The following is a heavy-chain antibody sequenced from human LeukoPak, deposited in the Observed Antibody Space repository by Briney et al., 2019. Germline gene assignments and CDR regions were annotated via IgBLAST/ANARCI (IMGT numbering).Heavy chain of an antibody. Sequence: ASVKVSCKASGYSFTGFYIHWVRQAPGQGLEWMGIINPSGGSTSYAQKFQGRVTMTRDMSTSTVYMELSSLRSEDTAVYCCVSSGWPRIGDYFDYWGQGTLVTVSS. V-gene: IGHV1-46*01. D-gene: IGHD6-19*01. CDR1: GYSFTGFY. CDR2: INPSGGST. J-gene: IGHJ4*02. CDR3: VSSGWPRIGDYFDY.